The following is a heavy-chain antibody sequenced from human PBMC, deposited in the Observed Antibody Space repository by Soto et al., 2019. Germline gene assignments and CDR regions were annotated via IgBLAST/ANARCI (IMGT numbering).Heavy chain of an antibody. D-gene: IGHD1-26*01. CDR1: GYTFSRSG. J-gene: IGHJ6*02. V-gene: IGHV1-18*01. Sequence: QVQLVQSGAEVRKPGASVKVSCKTSGYTFSRSGISWVRQAPGQGLEWMGWISTYNGDANYAQKLQGRVTMTTDTSKSTAFMELGSLTSDDTAVYYCARSGAVPYSYYGLDVWGQETTVNVTS. CDR2: ISTYNGDA. CDR3: ARSGAVPYSYYGLDV.